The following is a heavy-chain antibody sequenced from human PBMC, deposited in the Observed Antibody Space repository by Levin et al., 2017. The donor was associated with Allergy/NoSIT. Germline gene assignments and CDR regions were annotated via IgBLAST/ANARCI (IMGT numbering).Heavy chain of an antibody. Sequence: GESLKISCKASGYTFTSYGISWVRQAPGQGLEWMGWISAYNGNTNYAQKLQGRVTMTTDTSTSTAYMELRSLRSDDTAVYYCARPIEGWLPRRGAFDSWGQGTMVTVSS. CDR1: GYTFTSYG. D-gene: IGHD6-19*01. CDR2: ISAYNGNT. CDR3: ARPIEGWLPRRGAFDS. V-gene: IGHV1-18*01. J-gene: IGHJ3*02.